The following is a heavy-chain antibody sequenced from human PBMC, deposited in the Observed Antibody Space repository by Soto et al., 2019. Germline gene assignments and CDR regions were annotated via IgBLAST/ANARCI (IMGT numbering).Heavy chain of an antibody. CDR3: ATIRVRGGPLRFED. Sequence: QVQLVQSGAEVRKPGSSVKVYCKTSGGLISKYSFNWVRQAPGQGLEWMGGVLPISGSTDYAQKYQGRLTITADRSTSTVYMELRRLRSDDTANYYCATIRVRGGPLRFEDGGQGMLISVSS. CDR1: GGLISKYS. V-gene: IGHV1-69*06. D-gene: IGHD5-12*01. CDR2: VLPISGST. J-gene: IGHJ4*01.